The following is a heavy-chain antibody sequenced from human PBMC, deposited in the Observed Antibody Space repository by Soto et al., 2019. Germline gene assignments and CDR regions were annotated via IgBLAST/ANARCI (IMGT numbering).Heavy chain of an antibody. V-gene: IGHV3-7*01. CDR3: ARSPFTIFGVAPFDY. CDR2: IKQDGSEK. D-gene: IGHD3-3*01. J-gene: IGHJ4*02. CDR1: GFTFSSYW. Sequence: GGALRLSCAASGFTFSSYWMSWVRQAPGKGLEWVANIKQDGSEKYYVDSVKGRFTISRDNAKNSLYLQMNSLRAEDTAVYYCARSPFTIFGVAPFDYWGQGTLVTVSS.